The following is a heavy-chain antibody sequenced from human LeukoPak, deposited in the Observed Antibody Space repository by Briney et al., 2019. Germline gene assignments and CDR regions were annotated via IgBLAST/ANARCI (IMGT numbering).Heavy chain of an antibody. D-gene: IGHD6-13*01. CDR3: ARRRVRYSSSQGEFDP. CDR1: GYSISSGYY. Sequence: PSETLSLTCAVSGYSISSGYYWGWIRRPPGKGLEWIGSIYHSGSTYYNPSLKSRVTISVDTSKNQFSLKLSSVTAADTAVYYCARRRVRYSSSQGEFDPWGQGTLVTVSS. J-gene: IGHJ5*02. CDR2: IYHSGST. V-gene: IGHV4-38-2*01.